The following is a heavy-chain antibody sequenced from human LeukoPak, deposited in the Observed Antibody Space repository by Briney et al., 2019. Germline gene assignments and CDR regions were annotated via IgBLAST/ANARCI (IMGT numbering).Heavy chain of an antibody. CDR1: GFSFSNYW. J-gene: IGHJ4*02. CDR3: ARKLSSSWHTPYAY. D-gene: IGHD2-15*01. CDR2: IKQDGSKQ. Sequence: PAGGSLRLSCAASGFSFSNYWMSWVRQAPGKGREGVANIKQDGSKQYYVDAVTRRLTISRDTDNNSLFLQRNSRRAEDTAVYYCARKLSSSWHTPYAYWGQGTLVTVSS. V-gene: IGHV3-7*01.